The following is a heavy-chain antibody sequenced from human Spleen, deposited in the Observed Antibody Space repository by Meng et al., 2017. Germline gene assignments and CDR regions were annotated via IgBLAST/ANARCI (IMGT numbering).Heavy chain of an antibody. CDR3: TTDYGDY. CDR1: GFTFSNAW. Sequence: ESLMISCSTSGFTFSNAWMNWVRQAPGKGLEWVGRIKSKADGGTTDFAAPVKGRFTISRDDSRNTLSLQLNVQRTGDTAVYYCTTDYGDYWGQGTLVTVSS. CDR2: IKSKADGGTT. D-gene: IGHD4-17*01. J-gene: IGHJ4*02. V-gene: IGHV3-15*01.